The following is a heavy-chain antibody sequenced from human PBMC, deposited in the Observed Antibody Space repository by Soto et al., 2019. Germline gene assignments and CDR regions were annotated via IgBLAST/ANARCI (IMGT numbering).Heavy chain of an antibody. CDR2: FDPEDGET. V-gene: IGHV1-24*01. CDR3: ATAVDTAMARRFDY. Sequence: RASVKVSCKVSGYTLTELSMHWVRQAPGKGLEWMGGFDPEDGETIYAQKFQGRVTMTEDTSTDTAYMELSSLRSEDTAVYYCATAVDTAMARRFDYWGQGTLVTVSS. CDR1: GYTLTELS. J-gene: IGHJ4*02. D-gene: IGHD5-18*01.